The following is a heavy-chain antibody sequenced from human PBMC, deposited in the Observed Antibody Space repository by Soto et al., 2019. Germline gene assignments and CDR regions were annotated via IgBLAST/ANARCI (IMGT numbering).Heavy chain of an antibody. D-gene: IGHD3-9*01. CDR3: VRDTSSGWHLKDH. Sequence: EVDLVESGGGLAQPGRSLRLPCVASGFTFDDHGMHWVRQIPGRGLEWVSGISRNSGSIGYAESVKGRFTIFRDNAKNSLYLEMNSLRQEDTALYYCVRDTSSGWHLKDHWGQGVQVSVSS. J-gene: IGHJ4*02. CDR2: ISRNSGSI. CDR1: GFTFDDHG. V-gene: IGHV3-9*01.